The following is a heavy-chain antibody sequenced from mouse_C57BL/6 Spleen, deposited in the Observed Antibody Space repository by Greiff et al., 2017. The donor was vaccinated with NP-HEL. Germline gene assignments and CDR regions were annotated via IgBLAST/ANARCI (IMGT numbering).Heavy chain of an antibody. CDR1: GYAFTNYL. J-gene: IGHJ3*01. Sequence: QVQLQQSGAELVRPGTSVKVSCKASGYAFTNYLIEWVKQRPGQGLEWIGVINPGSGGTNYNEKFKGKATLTADKSSSTAYMQLSSLTSEDSAVYFCARGGGLAWFAYWGQVTLVTVSA. V-gene: IGHV1-54*01. CDR3: ARGGGLAWFAY. CDR2: INPGSGGT. D-gene: IGHD1-1*02.